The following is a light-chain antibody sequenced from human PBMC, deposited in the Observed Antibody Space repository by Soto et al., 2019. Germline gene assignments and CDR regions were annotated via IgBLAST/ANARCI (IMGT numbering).Light chain of an antibody. Sequence: IVVTQSPDSLAVSLCERATINCRSSQIVLFSTNNKNYFAWYQQQPGQPPKLLIYWASTRESGVPDRFGGSGSGTDFTLTLDTQPAEYVAVYYCEQDYSTPVTFGGETKVDIK. J-gene: IGKJ4*01. CDR2: WAS. V-gene: IGKV4-1*01. CDR1: QIVLFSTNNKNY. CDR3: EQDYSTPVT.